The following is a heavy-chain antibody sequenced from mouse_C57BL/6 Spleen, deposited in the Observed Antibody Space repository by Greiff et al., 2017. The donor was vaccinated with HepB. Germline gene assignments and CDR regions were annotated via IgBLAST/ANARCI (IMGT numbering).Heavy chain of an antibody. D-gene: IGHD1-1*01. CDR3: ARDAVLRDMDY. J-gene: IGHJ4*01. Sequence: QVQLQQSGAELARPGASVKMSCKASGYTFTSYTMHWVKQRPGQGLEWIGYINPSSGYTKYNQKFKDKATLTADKSSSTAYMQLSSLTSEDSAVYYCARDAVLRDMDYWGQGTSVTVSS. V-gene: IGHV1-4*01. CDR1: GYTFTSYT. CDR2: INPSSGYT.